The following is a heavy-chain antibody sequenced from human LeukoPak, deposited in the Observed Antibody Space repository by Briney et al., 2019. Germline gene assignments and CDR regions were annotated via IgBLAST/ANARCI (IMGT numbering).Heavy chain of an antibody. CDR3: AGTEDSGFYYVY. CDR1: GGSISSSY. Sequence: SETLSLTCTVSGGSISSSYWSWIRQAPGKELEWIGNVYYTGSTNYSPFLKSRVTISVDTSKNQFSLKLTSVTAADTAVYYCAGTEDSGFYYVYWGQGTLVTVSS. D-gene: IGHD1-26*01. J-gene: IGHJ4*02. V-gene: IGHV4-59*08. CDR2: VYYTGST.